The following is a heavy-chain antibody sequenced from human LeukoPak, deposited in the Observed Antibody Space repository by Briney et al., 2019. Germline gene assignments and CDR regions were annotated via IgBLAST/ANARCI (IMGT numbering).Heavy chain of an antibody. J-gene: IGHJ6*03. V-gene: IGHV4-34*01. Sequence: SETLSLTCAVYGGSFSGYYWSWIRQPPGKGLEWIGEINHSGSTNYNPSLKSRVTISVDTSKNQFSLKLSSVTAADTAVYYCASTRYSSSWRPYYYYYMDVWGKGTTVTVSS. CDR2: INHSGST. D-gene: IGHD6-13*01. CDR1: GGSFSGYY. CDR3: ASTRYSSSWRPYYYYYMDV.